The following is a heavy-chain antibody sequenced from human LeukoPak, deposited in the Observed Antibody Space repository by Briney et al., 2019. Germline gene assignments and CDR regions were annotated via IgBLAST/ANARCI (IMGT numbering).Heavy chain of an antibody. CDR1: GFTFSSYA. CDR2: IYSGGST. Sequence: GGSLRLSCAASGFTFSSYAMSWVRQAPGKGLEWVTVIYSGGSTYYSDSVKGRFTISRHNSKNTLYLQMNSLRAEDTAVYYCAGVAVAGNSDYWGQGTLVTVSS. CDR3: AGVAVAGNSDY. D-gene: IGHD6-19*01. J-gene: IGHJ4*02. V-gene: IGHV3-53*04.